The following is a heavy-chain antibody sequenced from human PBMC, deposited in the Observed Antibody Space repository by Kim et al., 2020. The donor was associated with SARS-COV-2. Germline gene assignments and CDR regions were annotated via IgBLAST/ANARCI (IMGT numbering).Heavy chain of an antibody. CDR2: IYYGGII. V-gene: IGHV4-31*01. CDR1: GGSLTSGAYY. D-gene: IGHD5-18*01. CDR3: ASPGGRPQLPLGAVDI. J-gene: IGHJ3*02. Sequence: SETLSLTCTVSGGSLTSGAYYWSCLRQDPGKGLDWIGNIYYGGIIYYNPTLQSPVTLSAAKTRNPFSLRLSSVTATATAVCSWASPGGRPQLPLGAVDI.